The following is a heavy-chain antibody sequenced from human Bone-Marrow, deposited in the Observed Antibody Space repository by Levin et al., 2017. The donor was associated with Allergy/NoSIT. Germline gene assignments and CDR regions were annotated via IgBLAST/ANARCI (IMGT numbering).Heavy chain of an antibody. Sequence: SETLSLTCTVSGASISSNTYYWGWIRQPPGKGLEWIGNIFYSRSTYYNPSLKSRLTISLDTSKNQFSLKLSSVTAADTAVYYCGADTGYSSSQAFYFGMDVWGQGTTVTVSS. CDR1: GASISSNTYY. V-gene: IGHV4-39*01. D-gene: IGHD6-13*01. J-gene: IGHJ6*02. CDR2: IFYSRST. CDR3: GADTGYSSSQAFYFGMDV.